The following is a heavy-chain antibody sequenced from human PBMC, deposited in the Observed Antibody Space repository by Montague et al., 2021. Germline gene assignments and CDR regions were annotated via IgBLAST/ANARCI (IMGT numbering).Heavy chain of an antibody. V-gene: IGHV5-51*01. Sequence: QSGAEVKKPGESLRISCKASGYNFAPYWIGWVRQMPGKGLEWMGIIFPDDSDTKYSPSFQGQVNISADKSISTAYLQWTSLKASDSAMYYCARRSSTWPLYYFDYWGQGTLVSVSS. D-gene: IGHD6-13*01. CDR2: IFPDDSDT. CDR3: ARRSSTWPLYYFDY. J-gene: IGHJ4*02. CDR1: GYNFAPYW.